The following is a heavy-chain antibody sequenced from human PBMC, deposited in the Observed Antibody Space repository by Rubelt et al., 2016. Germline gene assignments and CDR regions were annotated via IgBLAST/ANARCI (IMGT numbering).Heavy chain of an antibody. CDR2: INPSGGST. CDR3: ARGLNYGDYSDF. J-gene: IGHJ4*02. Sequence: QVQLVQSGAEVKKPGASVNISCKASGYSFTKYMHWVRQAPGQGLEWMGFINPSGGSTSYAKKVPGRVPMTRDTSTTTCYMELSSLRSEDTAVYYCARGLNYGDYSDFWGQGTPVTVYS. V-gene: IGHV1-46*01. CDR1: GYSFTKY. D-gene: IGHD4-17*01.